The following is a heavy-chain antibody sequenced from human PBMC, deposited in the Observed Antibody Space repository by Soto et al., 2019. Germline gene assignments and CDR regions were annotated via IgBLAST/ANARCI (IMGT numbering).Heavy chain of an antibody. Sequence: QLHLRESGPGLVKPSETLSLTCTVSGGSITSSSYYWGWIRQPPGKGLGWIGSIYYSGSTYYNPPLKSRVTISVDTSKNQFSLKLSSVTAADTAVYYCATQEVGGTYVYTFDPWGQGTLVTVSS. V-gene: IGHV4-39*01. CDR2: IYYSGST. D-gene: IGHD1-26*01. CDR3: ATQEVGGTYVYTFDP. J-gene: IGHJ5*02. CDR1: GGSITSSSYY.